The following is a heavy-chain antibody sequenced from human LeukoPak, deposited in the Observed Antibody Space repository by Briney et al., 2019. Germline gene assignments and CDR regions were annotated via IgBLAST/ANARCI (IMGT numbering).Heavy chain of an antibody. D-gene: IGHD2-2*01. J-gene: IGHJ4*02. CDR2: IYYSGST. V-gene: IGHV4-59*01. Sequence: SETLSLTCTVSGGSISSYYWSWIRQPPGKGLEWIGYIYYSGSTNYNPSLKSRVTISVDTSKDQFSLKLSSVTAADTAVYYCARVGSSTNGEIDYWGQGTLVTVSS. CDR3: ARVGSSTNGEIDY. CDR1: GGSISSYY.